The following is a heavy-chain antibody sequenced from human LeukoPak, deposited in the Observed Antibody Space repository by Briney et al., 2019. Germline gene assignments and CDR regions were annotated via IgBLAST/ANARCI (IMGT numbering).Heavy chain of an antibody. V-gene: IGHV3-30-3*01. CDR3: ARDLVGATGGAYYFDY. J-gene: IGHJ4*02. D-gene: IGHD1-26*01. CDR1: GFTFSSYA. Sequence: GRSLRLSCAASGFTFSSYAMHWVRQAPGKGLEWVAVISYDGSNKYYADSVKGRFTFSRDNSKNTLYLQMNSLRAEDTAVYYCARDLVGATGGAYYFDYWGQGTLVTVSS. CDR2: ISYDGSNK.